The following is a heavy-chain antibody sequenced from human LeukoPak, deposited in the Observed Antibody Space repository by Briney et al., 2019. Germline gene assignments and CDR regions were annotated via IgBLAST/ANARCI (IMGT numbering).Heavy chain of an antibody. CDR1: GGSISSYY. J-gene: IGHJ4*02. Sequence: SETLSLTCTVSGGSISSYYWSWIRQPPGKGLEWIGYIYYSGSTNYNPSLKSRVTISVDTSKNQFSLKLSSVTAADTAVYYCAREGGGWFYFDYWGQGTLVTVSS. CDR2: IYYSGST. V-gene: IGHV4-59*01. D-gene: IGHD6-19*01. CDR3: AREGGGWFYFDY.